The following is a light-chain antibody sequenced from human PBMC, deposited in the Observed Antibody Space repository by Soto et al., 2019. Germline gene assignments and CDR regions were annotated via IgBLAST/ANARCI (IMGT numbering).Light chain of an antibody. CDR3: CSYAGSYYV. J-gene: IGLJ1*01. CDR1: SSDVGGYNY. Sequence: QSALTQPRSVSGSPGQSVTISCTGTSSDVGGYNYVSWYQQHPGKLPKLMICXVSKRPSGVPDRXSXXXSXXTXSLTISGLQAEDEADYYCCSYAGSYYVFGTGTKLTVL. CDR2: XVS. V-gene: IGLV2-11*01.